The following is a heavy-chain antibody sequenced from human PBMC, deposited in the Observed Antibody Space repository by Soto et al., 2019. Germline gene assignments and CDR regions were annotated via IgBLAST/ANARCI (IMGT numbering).Heavy chain of an antibody. CDR1: GYTFTNYY. Sequence: GASVKVSCKASGYTFTNYYIHLVRQAPGQGLEWKAKNKPNGGSTNYAQKFQGRVTLARDTFTSTVYMELSSLRSEDTAIYYCARGLAAGDYWGQGTLVTVSS. D-gene: IGHD6-13*01. CDR3: ARGLAAGDY. CDR2: NKPNGGST. V-gene: IGHV1-46*01. J-gene: IGHJ4*02.